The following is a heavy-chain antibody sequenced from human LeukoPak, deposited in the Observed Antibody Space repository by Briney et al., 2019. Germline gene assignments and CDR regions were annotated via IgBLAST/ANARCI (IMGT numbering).Heavy chain of an antibody. J-gene: IGHJ4*02. CDR3: ARRLQGYSNGGGGFDY. Sequence: YPSETLSLTCSVSGGSINSGGYYWSWIRQHPGKGLEWIGYIYYSGSTYYNPSLKSRVSILVDTSKNQLSLKLSSVTAADTAVYYCARRLQGYSNGGGGFDYWGQGTLVTVSS. CDR1: GGSINSGGYY. V-gene: IGHV4-31*03. CDR2: IYYSGST. D-gene: IGHD4-11*01.